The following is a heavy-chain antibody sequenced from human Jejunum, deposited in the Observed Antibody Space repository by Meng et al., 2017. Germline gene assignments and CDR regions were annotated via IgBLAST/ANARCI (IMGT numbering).Heavy chain of an antibody. J-gene: IGHJ4*01. D-gene: IGHD4-17*01. CDR2: ISGSGDRT. CDR1: TYSFSNYA. V-gene: IGHV3-23*04. Sequence: EVQMVESGGDLVQPGASLTLSCVVSTYSFSNYALSWVRQAPGKGLEWVSSISGSGDRTNYADSVKGRFTVSRDNSRRTLYLHMNSLRAEDTGDYYCAQDRMYGEHFFDYWGHGTVVTVSS. CDR3: AQDRMYGEHFFDY.